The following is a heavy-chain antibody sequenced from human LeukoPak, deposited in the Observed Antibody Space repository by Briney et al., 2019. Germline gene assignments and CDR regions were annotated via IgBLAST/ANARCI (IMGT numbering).Heavy chain of an antibody. D-gene: IGHD4/OR15-4a*01. J-gene: IGHJ4*02. CDR1: GFSFMNDW. CDR2: IKSNADGGTP. Sequence: GGSLRLSCAASGFSFMNDWMIWVRQAPGRGQEWVGRIKSNADGGTPDYAAPARGRFTISRDDSKNTLYLQMNSLKTEDTAVYYCTTFYHDYSPYWGRGTLVTVSS. CDR3: TTFYHDYSPY. V-gene: IGHV3-15*01.